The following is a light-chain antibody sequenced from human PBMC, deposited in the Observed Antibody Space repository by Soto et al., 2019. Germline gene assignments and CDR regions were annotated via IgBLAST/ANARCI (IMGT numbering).Light chain of an antibody. CDR2: KTS. V-gene: IGKV1-5*03. J-gene: IGKJ1*01. CDR1: QSITNW. CDR3: QQYNTYSTT. Sequence: DIQMTQSPSTLSASVGDRVNITCRASQSITNWLAWYQQKPGKAPKLLIYKTSTLESGVPSRFSGSGSGTEFTLTISSLQPDDFAPYYCQQYNTYSTTFGPGTKVEIK.